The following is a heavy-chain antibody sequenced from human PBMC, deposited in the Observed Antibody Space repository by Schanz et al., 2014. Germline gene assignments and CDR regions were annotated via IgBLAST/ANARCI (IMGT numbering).Heavy chain of an antibody. CDR3: AKDSPYPFDL. V-gene: IGHV3-23*01. J-gene: IGHJ2*01. Sequence: EVQLLESGGGLVQPGGSLRLSCAASGFTFSSYAMSWVRQAPGKGLEWVSAISGSGGSTYYADSVKGRFTISRDNSKNTLYLPVDSLAAEDAAVYSCAKDSPYPFDLWGQGTLITVSS. CDR2: ISGSGGST. CDR1: GFTFSSYA.